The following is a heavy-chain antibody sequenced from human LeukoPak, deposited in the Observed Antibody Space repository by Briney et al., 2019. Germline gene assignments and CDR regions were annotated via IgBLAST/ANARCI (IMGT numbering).Heavy chain of an antibody. Sequence: PGGSLRLSCAASGFGFSSYGMHWVRQGPGKGLECVAFIYYDGSNIYYADYVKGRFTISRDISKNTLYLQMDSLRAEDTAIYYCARDWKTNSFDYWGQGTLVTVSS. CDR2: IYYDGSNI. CDR1: GFGFSSYG. CDR3: ARDWKTNSFDY. V-gene: IGHV3-33*08. D-gene: IGHD1-1*01. J-gene: IGHJ4*02.